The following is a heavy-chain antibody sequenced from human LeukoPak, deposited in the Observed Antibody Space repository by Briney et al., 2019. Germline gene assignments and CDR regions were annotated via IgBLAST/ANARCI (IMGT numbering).Heavy chain of an antibody. CDR2: ISSRSSYI. Sequence: PGGSLRLSCAASGFTFSTYSMNWVRQAPGKGLEWVSSISSRSSYIYYADSVKGRFTISRDNSKNTLYLQMNSLRAEDTAVYYCAKIKDTAMVPDLWGRGTLVTASS. V-gene: IGHV3-21*04. J-gene: IGHJ2*01. CDR1: GFTFSTYS. CDR3: AKIKDTAMVPDL. D-gene: IGHD5-18*01.